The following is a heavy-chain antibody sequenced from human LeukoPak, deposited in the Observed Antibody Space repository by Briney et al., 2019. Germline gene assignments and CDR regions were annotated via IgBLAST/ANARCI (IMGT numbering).Heavy chain of an antibody. V-gene: IGHV4-59*01. J-gene: IGHJ3*02. CDR1: GGSISSYY. D-gene: IGHD4-23*01. Sequence: SETLSLTCTVSGGSISSYYWSWIRQSPGKGLECIGYIHYTGSTNYNPSLKSRVTISVETSKNQFSLKLSSVTAADTAVYYCARAKDDYGGYDAFDIWGQGTMVTVSS. CDR2: IHYTGST. CDR3: ARAKDDYGGYDAFDI.